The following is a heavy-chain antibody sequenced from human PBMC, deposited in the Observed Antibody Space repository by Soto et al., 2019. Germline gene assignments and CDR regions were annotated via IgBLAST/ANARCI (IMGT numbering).Heavy chain of an antibody. CDR3: ARCLRDYDFWSGEIDY. CDR1: GYTFTSYY. Sequence: ASVKVSCKASGYTFTSYYMHWVRQALGQGLEWMGIINPSGGSTSYAQKFQGRVTMTRDTSTSTVYMELSSLRSEDTAVYYCARCLRDYDFWSGEIDYWGQGTLVTVSS. J-gene: IGHJ4*02. V-gene: IGHV1-46*03. D-gene: IGHD3-3*01. CDR2: INPSGGST.